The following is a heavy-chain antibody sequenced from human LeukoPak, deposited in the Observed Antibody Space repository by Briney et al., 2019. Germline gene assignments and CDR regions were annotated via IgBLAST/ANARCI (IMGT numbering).Heavy chain of an antibody. CDR3: ARLDMPVASFHNWFDP. CDR1: GFTFSSYG. D-gene: IGHD2-2*01. J-gene: IGHJ5*02. CDR2: ISYDRSNK. Sequence: PGRSLRLSCAASGFTFSSYGMHWVRQAPGKGLEWVAVISYDRSNKYYADSVKGRFTISRDNSKNTLYLQMNSLRAEDTAVYYCARLDMPVASFHNWFDPWGQGTLVSVSS. V-gene: IGHV3-30*03.